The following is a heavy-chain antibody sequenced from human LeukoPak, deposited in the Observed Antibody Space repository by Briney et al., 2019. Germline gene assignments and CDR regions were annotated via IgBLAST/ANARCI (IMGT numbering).Heavy chain of an antibody. D-gene: IGHD2-15*01. CDR3: ARSRGPYYYYYGMDV. Sequence: GGSLRLSCAASGFTFSSYAMHWVCQAPGKGLEWVAVISYDGSNKYYADSVKGRFTISRDNSKNTLYLQMNSLRAEDTAVYYCARSRGPYYYYYGMDVWGQGTTVTVSS. CDR2: ISYDGSNK. V-gene: IGHV3-30-3*01. CDR1: GFTFSSYA. J-gene: IGHJ6*02.